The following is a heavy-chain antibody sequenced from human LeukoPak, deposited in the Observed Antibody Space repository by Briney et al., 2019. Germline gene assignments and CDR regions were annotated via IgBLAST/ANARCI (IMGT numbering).Heavy chain of an antibody. Sequence: GGSLRLSCAAAGFTFSSYGMHWVRQAPGKGLEWVAFIRYDGSNKYYADSVKGRFTISRDNSKNSLYLQMNSLRAEDTAVYYCARVRKAGWFGELSGYYYYYMDVWGKGTTVTISS. CDR1: GFTFSSYG. D-gene: IGHD3-10*01. CDR2: IRYDGSNK. V-gene: IGHV3-30*02. J-gene: IGHJ6*03. CDR3: ARVRKAGWFGELSGYYYYYMDV.